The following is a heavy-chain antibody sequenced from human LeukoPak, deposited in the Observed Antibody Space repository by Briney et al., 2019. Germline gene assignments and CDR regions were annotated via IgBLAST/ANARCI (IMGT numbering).Heavy chain of an antibody. CDR3: ARDGVGGTHIDH. D-gene: IGHD1-26*01. J-gene: IGHJ4*02. CDR2: TSTYTGIT. V-gene: IGHV1-18*01. CDR1: GYTFTDYH. Sequence: VASVKVSCKASGYTFTDYHINWVRQAPGQGLEWIGWTSTYTGITNYAQELQGRVTMTTDTSATTAYLEVTSLRSDDTAVYYCARDGVGGTHIDHWGQGTLVTVSS.